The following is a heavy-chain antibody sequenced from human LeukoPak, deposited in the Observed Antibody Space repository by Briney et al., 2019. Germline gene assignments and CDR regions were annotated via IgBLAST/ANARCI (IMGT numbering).Heavy chain of an antibody. D-gene: IGHD6-6*01. V-gene: IGHV3-9*01. Sequence: GGTLRLSCAASAFTFSRDWMHWVRQAPGKGLEWVSGISWNSGSIGYADSVKGRFTISRDNAKNSLYLQMNSLRAEDTALYYCAKDQGLGVAALDYWGQGTLVTVSS. CDR3: AKDQGLGVAALDY. CDR1: AFTFSRDW. CDR2: ISWNSGSI. J-gene: IGHJ4*02.